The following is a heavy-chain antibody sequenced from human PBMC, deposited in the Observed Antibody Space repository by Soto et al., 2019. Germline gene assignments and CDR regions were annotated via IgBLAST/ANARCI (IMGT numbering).Heavy chain of an antibody. V-gene: IGHV1-69*02. Sequence: QVQLVQSGAEVKRPGSSVKVSCKASGDSFSRSTFSWVRQAPGQGLEWMGRFIPMLGIANYAQTFQGRVTITADKSTSTAYMDLSSLRSEDTAVYYCASLYDDTSGNFYYWGQGTLVTVSS. J-gene: IGHJ4*02. CDR2: FIPMLGIA. D-gene: IGHD3-22*01. CDR1: GDSFSRST. CDR3: ASLYDDTSGNFYY.